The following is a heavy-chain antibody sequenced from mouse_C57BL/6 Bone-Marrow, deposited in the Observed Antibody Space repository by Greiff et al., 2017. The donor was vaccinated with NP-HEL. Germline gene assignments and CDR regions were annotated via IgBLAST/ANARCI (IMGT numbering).Heavy chain of an antibody. CDR3: ARRAPYYYGSSYWYFDV. V-gene: IGHV8-12*01. D-gene: IGHD1-1*01. CDR1: GFSLSTSGMG. J-gene: IGHJ1*03. Sequence: ESGPGILQSSQTLSLTCSFSGFSLSTSGMGVSWIRQPSGKGLEWLAHIYWDDDKRYNPSLKSRLTISKDTSRNQVFLKITSVDTADTATYYCARRAPYYYGSSYWYFDVWGTGTTVTVSS. CDR2: IYWDDDK.